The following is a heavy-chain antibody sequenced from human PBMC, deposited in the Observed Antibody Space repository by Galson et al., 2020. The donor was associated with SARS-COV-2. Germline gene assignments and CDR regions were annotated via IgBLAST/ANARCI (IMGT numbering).Heavy chain of an antibody. CDR1: GYSYTSYW. V-gene: IGHV5-51*01. D-gene: IGHD6-13*01. CDR2: IYPGDSDT. Sequence: GESLKISCKGSGYSYTSYWNGWVRQMPGKGMEWMRKIYPGDSDTRYSPSFQGQVTISADKSSSTAYLQWSNLKDSDTAMYYCARHTILAAAVGSYSYSGMAVSGQATSVTFSS. CDR3: ARHTILAAAVGSYSYSGMAV. J-gene: IGHJ6*02.